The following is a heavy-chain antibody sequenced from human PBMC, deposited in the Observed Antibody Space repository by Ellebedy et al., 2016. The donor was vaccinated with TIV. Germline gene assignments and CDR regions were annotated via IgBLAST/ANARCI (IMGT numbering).Heavy chain of an antibody. CDR1: GFILNTYA. CDR2: ISGSDGTT. V-gene: IGHV3-23*01. CDR3: ARRGPSAFSTLYYFDY. J-gene: IGHJ4*02. D-gene: IGHD1-26*01. Sequence: PGGSLRLSCGASGFILNTYAMSWVRQAPGKGLEWVSGISGSDGTTYYADSVKGRVTISRDNSKNTLFLQMNSLRAEDTALYYCARRGPSAFSTLYYFDYWGQGTLVTVSP.